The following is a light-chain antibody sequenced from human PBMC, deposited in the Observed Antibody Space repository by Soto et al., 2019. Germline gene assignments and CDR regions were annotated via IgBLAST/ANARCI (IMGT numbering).Light chain of an antibody. CDR2: DDS. V-gene: IGLV3-21*02. Sequence: SYVLTQPPSVSVAPGQTARITCGGNNIGSKSVHWYQQKPGQAPVLVVDDDSDRPSGIPERFSGSNSGNTATLTISRVEAGDEADDFCHVWDRSSEHFFGTATKLTVL. CDR3: HVWDRSSEHF. J-gene: IGLJ1*01. CDR1: NIGSKS.